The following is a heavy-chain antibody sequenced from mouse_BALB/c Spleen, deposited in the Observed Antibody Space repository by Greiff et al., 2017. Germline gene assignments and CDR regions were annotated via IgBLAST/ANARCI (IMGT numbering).Heavy chain of an antibody. J-gene: IGHJ1*01. V-gene: IGHV1S81*02. D-gene: IGHD2-2*01. CDR1: GYTFTSYW. CDR3: ARLGDGYDGNFDV. Sequence: QVQLQQPGAELVKPGASVKLSCKASGYTFTSYWMHWVKQRPGQGLEWIGEINPSNGRTNYNEKFKSKATLTVDKSSSTAYMQLSSLTSEDSAVYYCARLGDGYDGNFDVWGAGTTVTVSS. CDR2: INPSNGRT.